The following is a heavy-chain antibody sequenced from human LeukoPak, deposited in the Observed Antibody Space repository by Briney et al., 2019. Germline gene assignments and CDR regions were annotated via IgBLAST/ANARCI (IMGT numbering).Heavy chain of an antibody. CDR1: GGSFSGYY. J-gene: IGHJ3*02. CDR3: ARGLLDYDILTGYPPPDAFDI. D-gene: IGHD3-9*01. V-gene: IGHV4-34*01. CDR2: INHSGGT. Sequence: SETLSLTCAVYGGSFSGYYWSWIRQPPGKGLEWLGEINHSGGTNYNPSLKSRVTISVDSSKNQFSLKLSSVTAADTAVYYCARGLLDYDILTGYPPPDAFDIWGQGTMVTVSS.